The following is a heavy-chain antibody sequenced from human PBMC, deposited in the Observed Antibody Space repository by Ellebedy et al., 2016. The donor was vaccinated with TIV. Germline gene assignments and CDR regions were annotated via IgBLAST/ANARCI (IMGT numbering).Heavy chain of an antibody. V-gene: IGHV1-24*01. CDR3: ATDVMYSGSYDQH. J-gene: IGHJ1*01. Sequence: ASVKVSXXVSGYTLPELSMHWVRQAPGKGLEWMGGFDPEDGETIYAQKFQGRVTMTEDTSTDTAYMELSSLRSEDTAVYYCATDVMYSGSYDQHWGQGTLVTVSS. D-gene: IGHD1-26*01. CDR1: GYTLPELS. CDR2: FDPEDGET.